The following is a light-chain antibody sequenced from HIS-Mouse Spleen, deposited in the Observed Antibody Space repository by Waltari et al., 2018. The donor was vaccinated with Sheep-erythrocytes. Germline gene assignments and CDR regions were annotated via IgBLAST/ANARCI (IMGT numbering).Light chain of an antibody. Sequence: AIQLTPSPSSLSASVGDRVTIPCRASQGISSALAWYQQKPGKAPKLLIYDASRLESGVPSRFSGSGSGTDFTLTISSLQPEDFATYYCQQFNNYPRTFGQGTKVEIK. CDR1: QGISSA. V-gene: IGKV1D-13*01. CDR3: QQFNNYPRT. J-gene: IGKJ1*01. CDR2: DAS.